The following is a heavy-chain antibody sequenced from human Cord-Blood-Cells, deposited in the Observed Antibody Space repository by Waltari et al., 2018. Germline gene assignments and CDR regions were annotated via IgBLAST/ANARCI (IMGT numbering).Heavy chain of an antibody. CDR3: ASKLDDAFDI. J-gene: IGHJ3*02. V-gene: IGHV3-66*01. D-gene: IGHD1-1*01. Sequence: EVQLVESGGGLVQPGGSLRLSCAASGFTVSSNYMSWVRQAPGKGLEWGSVIYSGGSTYDADSVKGRFTISRDNSKNTLYLQMNSLRAEDTAVYYCASKLDDAFDIWGQGTMVTVSS. CDR2: IYSGGST. CDR1: GFTVSSNY.